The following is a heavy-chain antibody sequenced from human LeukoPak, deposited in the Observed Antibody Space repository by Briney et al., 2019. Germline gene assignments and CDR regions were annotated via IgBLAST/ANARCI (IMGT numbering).Heavy chain of an antibody. CDR3: ARDLGGYSRNFDY. CDR1: GGSLSSYY. Sequence: KPSENLSRNCPVSGGSLSSYYWSRIRQPPGKGLEWIGRIYSSGSTNYNPSLKRRVTMSVDTSKNQFSLKLSSVTAADTAVYYCARDLGGYSRNFDYWGQGTLVTVSS. D-gene: IGHD6-13*01. J-gene: IGHJ4*02. V-gene: IGHV4-4*07. CDR2: IYSSGST.